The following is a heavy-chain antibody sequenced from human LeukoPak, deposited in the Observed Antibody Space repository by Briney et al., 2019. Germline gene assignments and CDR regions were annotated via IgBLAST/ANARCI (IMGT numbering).Heavy chain of an antibody. V-gene: IGHV1-18*01. J-gene: IGHJ5*02. CDR2: ISAYNGNT. CDR1: GYTFTSYG. Sequence: ASAKVSCKASGYTFTSYGISWVRQAPGQGLEWMGWISAYNGNTNYAQKLQGRVTMTTDTSTSTAYMELRSLRSDDTAVYYCARDWSYGHPGSNWFDPWGQGTLVTVSS. CDR3: ARDWSYGHPGSNWFDP. D-gene: IGHD5-18*01.